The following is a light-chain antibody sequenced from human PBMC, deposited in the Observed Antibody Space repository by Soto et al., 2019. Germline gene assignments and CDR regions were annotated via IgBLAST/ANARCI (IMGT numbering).Light chain of an antibody. CDR3: QQYGRSATFT. J-gene: IGKJ3*01. V-gene: IGKV3-15*01. CDR1: QGVSRK. CDR2: GAS. Sequence: DIVMTQSPATLSVAPGERVTFSCRASQGVSRKLAWYQHKPGQAPRLLISGASTGATGIPARFSGSVSGTDFTLTISRLEPEDFAVYYCQQYGRSATFTFGPGTKVDIK.